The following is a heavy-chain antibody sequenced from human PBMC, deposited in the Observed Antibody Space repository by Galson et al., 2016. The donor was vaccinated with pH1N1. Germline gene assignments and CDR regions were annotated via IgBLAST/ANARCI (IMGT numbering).Heavy chain of an antibody. D-gene: IGHD6-6*01. CDR3: ARSIAGRDSY. Sequence: SLRLSCAASGFTFNNYWMTWVRQAPGKGLEWVTNINQDGSQKYSVDSVKGRFTISRDNAKNSLYLQMNSLSAEDTAVYYCARSIAGRDSYWGQGTLVTVSS. J-gene: IGHJ4*02. CDR1: GFTFNNYW. CDR2: INQDGSQK. V-gene: IGHV3-7*04.